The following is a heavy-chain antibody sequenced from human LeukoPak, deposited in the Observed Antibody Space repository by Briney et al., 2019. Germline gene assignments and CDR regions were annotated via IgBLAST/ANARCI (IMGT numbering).Heavy chain of an antibody. CDR1: GGSISSSSYY. CDR3: ARDGDRLYYYDSGAFDI. D-gene: IGHD3-22*01. V-gene: IGHV4-39*07. J-gene: IGHJ3*02. CDR2: IYYSGST. Sequence: SSETLSLTCTVSGGSISSSSYYWGWIRQPPGKGLEWIGSIYYSGSTYYNPSLKSRVTISVDTSKNQFSLKLSSVTAADTAVYYCARDGDRLYYYDSGAFDIWGQGTMVTVSS.